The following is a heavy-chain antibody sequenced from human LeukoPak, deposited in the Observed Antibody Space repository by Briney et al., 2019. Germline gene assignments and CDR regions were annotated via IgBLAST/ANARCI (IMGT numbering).Heavy chain of an antibody. Sequence: SGGSLRLSCAASGFTFDDYAMHWVRQAPGKGLEWVSLISWDGGSTYYADSVKGRFTISRDNSKNSLYLQMNSLRAEDTALYYCAKDIVVGKGSYSSYYYYYMDVWGKGTTVTVSS. J-gene: IGHJ6*03. D-gene: IGHD1-26*01. CDR3: AKDIVVGKGSYSSYYYYYMDV. CDR2: ISWDGGST. CDR1: GFTFDDYA. V-gene: IGHV3-43D*03.